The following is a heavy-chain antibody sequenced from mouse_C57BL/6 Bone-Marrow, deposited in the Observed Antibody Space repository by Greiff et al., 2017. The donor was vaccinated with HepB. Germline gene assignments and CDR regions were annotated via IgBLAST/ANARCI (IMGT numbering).Heavy chain of an antibody. CDR2: LNPSTGGT. D-gene: IGHD1-1*01. V-gene: IGHV1-42*01. CDR3: ASSSGYYYCSSYGFDV. J-gene: IGHJ1*03. CDR1: GYSFTGYY. Sequence: VQLQQSGPELVKPGASVKISCKASGYSFTGYYMNWVKQSPETSLEWIGELNPSTGGTTYNQKFKAKATLTVDKSSSTAYMQLKSLTSEDAAVYYCASSSGYYYCSSYGFDVGGTGTTVTVSS.